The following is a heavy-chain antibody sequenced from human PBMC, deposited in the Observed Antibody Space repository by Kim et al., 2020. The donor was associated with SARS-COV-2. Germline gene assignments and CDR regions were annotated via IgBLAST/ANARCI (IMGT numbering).Heavy chain of an antibody. V-gene: IGHV1-46*01. CDR3: AREHVQSGGSPPRDV. CDR1: GYTFTNYY. J-gene: IGHJ6*04. CDR2: INPTTGT. D-gene: IGHD2-15*01. Sequence: ASVKVSCKASGYTFTNYYIHWVRQAPGQGLEWMGIINPTTGTRYAPKFRGRVAMTSDASTGTAFMELSGLRSDDTAIYFCAREHVQSGGSPPRDVWGKGTTVIVSS.